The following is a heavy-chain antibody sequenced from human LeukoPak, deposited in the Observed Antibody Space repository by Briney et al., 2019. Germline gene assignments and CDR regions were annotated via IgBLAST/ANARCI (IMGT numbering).Heavy chain of an antibody. CDR3: ASLVVVTAISDY. CDR1: GGSISSSSYY. J-gene: IGHJ4*02. V-gene: IGHV4-39*01. D-gene: IGHD2-21*02. Sequence: PSETLSLTCTVSGGSISSSSYYWGWIRQPPGKGLEWIGSIYYSGSTYYNPSLKSRVTISVDTSKNQFSLKLSSVTAADTAVYYCASLVVVTAISDYWGQGTLVTVSS. CDR2: IYYSGST.